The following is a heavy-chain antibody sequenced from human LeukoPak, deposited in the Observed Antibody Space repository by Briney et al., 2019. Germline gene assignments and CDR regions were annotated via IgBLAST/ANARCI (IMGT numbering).Heavy chain of an antibody. J-gene: IGHJ4*02. D-gene: IGHD3-10*01. CDR1: GFTFSSYA. CDR2: ISGSGGST. CDR3: AKVTKRMVRGHYAY. Sequence: GGSLRLSCAASGFTFSSYAMSWVRQAPGKGLEWVSAISGSGGSTYYADSVKGRFTISRDNSKNTLYLQMNSLRAEDTAVYYCAKVTKRMVRGHYAYWGQGTLVTVSS. V-gene: IGHV3-23*01.